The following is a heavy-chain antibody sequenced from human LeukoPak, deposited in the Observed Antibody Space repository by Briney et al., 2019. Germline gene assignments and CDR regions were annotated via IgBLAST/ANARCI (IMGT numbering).Heavy chain of an antibody. CDR1: GFSISYYY. CDR3: ARKGGHFDY. CDR2: IYYNGST. V-gene: IGHV4-59*01. D-gene: IGHD2-15*01. Sequence: SETLSLTCTVSGFSISYYYWSWLRQSPGKGLEWIGYIYYNGSTNYNPSLKSRVTISVDMSKNQFSLKVTSVTAADTAIYYCARKGGHFDYWGQGTLVTVSS. J-gene: IGHJ4*02.